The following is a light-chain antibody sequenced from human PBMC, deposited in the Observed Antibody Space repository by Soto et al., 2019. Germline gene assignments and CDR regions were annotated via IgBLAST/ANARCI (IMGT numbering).Light chain of an antibody. J-gene: IGLJ2*01. CDR2: DVS. Sequence: QSALTQPASVSGSPGQSVTISCTGSSSDVGGHNYVSWYQQHPDKAPKVVIYDVSYRPSGVSDRFSGSKSGNTASLTISGLQAEDEAHYYCSSQTSSATVLFGGGTKLTVL. CDR1: SSDVGGHNY. V-gene: IGLV2-14*03. CDR3: SSQTSSATVL.